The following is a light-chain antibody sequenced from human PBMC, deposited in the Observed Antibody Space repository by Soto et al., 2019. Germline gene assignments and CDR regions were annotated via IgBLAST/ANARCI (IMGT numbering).Light chain of an antibody. V-gene: IGKV1-33*01. CDR1: RDITDY. Sequence: DTQMTQSPSSLSASVGDRATITCQASRDITDYLNWYQQKPGKAPKLLIYDASNLETGVTSRFSGSGSVTDFTLTITSLQPEDIATYYCQQFDNVPLNVGEGTKV. CDR2: DAS. CDR3: QQFDNVPLN. J-gene: IGKJ4*01.